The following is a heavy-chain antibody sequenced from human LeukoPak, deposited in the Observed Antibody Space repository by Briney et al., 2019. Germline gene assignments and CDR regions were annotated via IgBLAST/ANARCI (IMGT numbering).Heavy chain of an antibody. V-gene: IGHV1-69*13. Sequence: SVKVSFKASGGTFSSYAISWVRQAPGQGLEWMGGIIPIFGTANYAQKFQGRVTITADESTSTAYMELSSLRSEDTAVYYCARDHCSSTSCYADWFDPWGQGTLVTVSS. CDR1: GGTFSSYA. CDR2: IIPIFGTA. CDR3: ARDHCSSTSCYADWFDP. J-gene: IGHJ5*02. D-gene: IGHD2-2*01.